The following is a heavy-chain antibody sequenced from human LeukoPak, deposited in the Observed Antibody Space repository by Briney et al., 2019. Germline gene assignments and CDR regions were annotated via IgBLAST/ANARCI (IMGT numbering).Heavy chain of an antibody. V-gene: IGHV3-23*01. Sequence: GGSLRLSCAASGFTFSNYAMSWVRQAPGKGLEWVSVISGSGGSTYYADSVKGRFTISRDNSKNTLYLQTNSLRAEDTAAYYCAKVAHSSGYPFDYWGQGTLVTVSS. CDR2: ISGSGGST. CDR1: GFTFSNYA. D-gene: IGHD3-22*01. CDR3: AKVAHSSGYPFDY. J-gene: IGHJ4*02.